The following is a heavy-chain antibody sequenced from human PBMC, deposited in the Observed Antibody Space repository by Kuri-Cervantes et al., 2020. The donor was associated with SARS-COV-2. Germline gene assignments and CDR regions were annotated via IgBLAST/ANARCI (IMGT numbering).Heavy chain of an antibody. CDR3: ATAEILGGLYYYYMDV. CDR1: GFTFSSYG. D-gene: IGHD3-16*01. V-gene: IGHV3-30*03. CDR2: ISYDGSNK. Sequence: GESLKISCAASGFTFSSYGMHWVRQAPGKGLEWVAVISYDGSNKYYADSVKGRFTISRDNSKNTLYLQMNSLRAEDTAVYYCATAEILGGLYYYYMDVWGKGTTVTVSS. J-gene: IGHJ6*03.